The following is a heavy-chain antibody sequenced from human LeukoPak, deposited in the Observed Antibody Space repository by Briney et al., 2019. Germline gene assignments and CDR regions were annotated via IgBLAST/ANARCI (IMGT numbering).Heavy chain of an antibody. J-gene: IGHJ4*02. CDR2: ISAYNGNT. D-gene: IGHD3-22*01. Sequence: VASVKVSCKASGGTFSSYAISWVRQAPGQGLEWMGWISAYNGNTNYAQKLQGRVTMTTDTSTSTAYMELRSLRSDDTAVYYCARKGQYYDSRGDDYWGQGTLVTVSS. CDR3: ARKGQYYDSRGDDY. V-gene: IGHV1-18*01. CDR1: GGTFSSYA.